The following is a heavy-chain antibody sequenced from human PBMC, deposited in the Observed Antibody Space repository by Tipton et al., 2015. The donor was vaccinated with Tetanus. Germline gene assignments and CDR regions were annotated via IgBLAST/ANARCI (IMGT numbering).Heavy chain of an antibody. V-gene: IGHV4-39*01. Sequence: LRLSCTVSGGFISSYNYYWGWIRQAPGKGLEWIGSIYYSGSAYYNPSLRSRVTMSVDTSKMQFSLKLASVTAADTAVYYCARLSSSSNDAHAFDIWGQGTMVTVS. D-gene: IGHD6-19*01. CDR1: GGFISSYNYY. CDR2: IYYSGSA. CDR3: ARLSSSSNDAHAFDI. J-gene: IGHJ3*02.